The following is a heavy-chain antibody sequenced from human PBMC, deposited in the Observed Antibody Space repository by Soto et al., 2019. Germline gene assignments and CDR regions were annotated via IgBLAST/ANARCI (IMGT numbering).Heavy chain of an antibody. CDR1: GYTFTSYG. CDR3: ARDRCTNGVCYGWFDP. CDR2: ISAYNGNT. D-gene: IGHD2-8*01. J-gene: IGHJ5*02. V-gene: IGHV1-18*04. Sequence: ASVKVSCKASGYTFTSYGISWVRQAPGQGLEWMGWISAYNGNTNYAQKLQGRVTMTTDTSTSTAYMELRSLRAEGTAVYYCARDRCTNGVCYGWFDPWGQGTLVTVSS.